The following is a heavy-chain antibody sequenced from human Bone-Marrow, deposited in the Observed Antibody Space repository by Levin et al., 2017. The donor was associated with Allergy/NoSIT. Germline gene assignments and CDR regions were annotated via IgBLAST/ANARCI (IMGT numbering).Heavy chain of an antibody. CDR1: GVSISSYY. CDR3: ARTVYSSSSPVDY. CDR2: VYYSGST. Sequence: SETLSLTCTVSGVSISSYYWSWIRQPPGKGLEWIGYVYYSGSTNYNPSLKSRVTMFIDTSKNQFSLRLSSVTAADTAVYYCARTVYSSSSPVDYWGQGTLVTVSS. V-gene: IGHV4-59*01. J-gene: IGHJ4*02. D-gene: IGHD6-6*01.